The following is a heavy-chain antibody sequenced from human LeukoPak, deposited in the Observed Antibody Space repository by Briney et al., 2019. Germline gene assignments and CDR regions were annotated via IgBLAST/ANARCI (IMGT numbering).Heavy chain of an antibody. J-gene: IGHJ4*02. CDR1: GGTFSSYA. D-gene: IGHD3-10*01. Sequence: GASVKVSCKASGGTFSSYAISWVRQAPGQGLEWMGGIIPIFGTANYAQKFQGRVTMTEDTSTDTAYMELSSLRSEDTAVYYCATGGPRYYGSGSYYHFDYWGQGTLVTVSS. CDR3: ATGGPRYYGSGSYYHFDY. V-gene: IGHV1-69*06. CDR2: IIPIFGTA.